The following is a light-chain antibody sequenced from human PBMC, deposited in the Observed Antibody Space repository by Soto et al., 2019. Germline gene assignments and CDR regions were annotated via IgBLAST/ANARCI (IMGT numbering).Light chain of an antibody. Sequence: EIVLTQSPATLSLSPGERATLSCRASQSVRNDLVWYHQKPGQAPRVLIYSASNRATGIPARFSGSGSGTDFTLTISSLEPEELAVYYCQQRTNGPPTVGGGTKVEMK. V-gene: IGKV3-11*01. CDR3: QQRTNGPPT. CDR1: QSVRND. CDR2: SAS. J-gene: IGKJ4*01.